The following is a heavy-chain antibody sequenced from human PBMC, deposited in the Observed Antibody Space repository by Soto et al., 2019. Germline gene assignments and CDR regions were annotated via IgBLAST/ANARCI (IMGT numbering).Heavy chain of an antibody. CDR1: GFTFSSYS. D-gene: IGHD3-3*01. CDR2: ISSSSSYI. CDR3: ARDFNDFWSGYYSGRWFVP. J-gene: IGHJ5*02. V-gene: IGHV3-21*01. Sequence: GGSLRLSCAASGFTFSSYSMNWVRQAPGKGLEWVSSISSSSSYIYYADSVKGRFTISRDNAKNSLYLQMNSLRAEDTAVYYCARDFNDFWSGYYSGRWFVPWCRGTLVSVSS.